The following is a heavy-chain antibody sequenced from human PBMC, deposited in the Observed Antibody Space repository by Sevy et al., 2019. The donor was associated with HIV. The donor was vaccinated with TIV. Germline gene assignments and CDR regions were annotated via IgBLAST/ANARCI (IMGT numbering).Heavy chain of an antibody. CDR2: ISGSGGST. D-gene: IGHD3-10*01. Sequence: GGSLRLSCAASGFTFSSYAMSWVRQAPGKGLEWVSAISGSGGSTYYADSMKGRFIISRDNSKNTLYLQMNSLRAEDTAVYYCAKEFDYGSGSYYSRYDAFDIWGQGTMVTVSS. CDR3: AKEFDYGSGSYYSRYDAFDI. V-gene: IGHV3-23*01. J-gene: IGHJ3*02. CDR1: GFTFSSYA.